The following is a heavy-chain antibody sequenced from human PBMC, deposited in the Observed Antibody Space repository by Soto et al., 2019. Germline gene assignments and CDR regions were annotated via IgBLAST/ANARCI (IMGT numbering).Heavy chain of an antibody. Sequence: SETLSLTCTVSGGSISRSTYYWVWIRQPPGKGLEWLGTIYNTGSAYYSPSLKSRVSIFVDTSKNQFSLNLISVTAADTATYYCARHVLQKRRDRTSLFYFDSWGPGTLVTVSS. V-gene: IGHV4-39*01. J-gene: IGHJ4*02. CDR3: ARHVLQKRRDRTSLFYFDS. D-gene: IGHD3-3*01. CDR2: IYNTGSA. CDR1: GGSISRSTYY.